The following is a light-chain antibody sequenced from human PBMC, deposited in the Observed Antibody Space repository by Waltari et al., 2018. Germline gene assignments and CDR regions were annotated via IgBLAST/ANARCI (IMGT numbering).Light chain of an antibody. CDR2: EVS. Sequence: QSALTQPAPVSGSPGQSLTIPCPGTSRDAGTDNLFSWYQQPPGKAPNLMITEVSKRPSGVSNRFSGSKSGNTASLTISGLQAEDEADYYCCSYAGGSTFYVFGTETQVTVL. CDR3: CSYAGGSTFYV. J-gene: IGLJ1*01. V-gene: IGLV2-23*02. CDR1: SRDAGTDNL.